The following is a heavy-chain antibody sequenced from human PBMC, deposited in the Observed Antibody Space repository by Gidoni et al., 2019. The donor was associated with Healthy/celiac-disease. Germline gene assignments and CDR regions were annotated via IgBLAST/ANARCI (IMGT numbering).Heavy chain of an antibody. J-gene: IGHJ4*02. D-gene: IGHD3-10*01. CDR2: ISSSSSYI. Sequence: EVQLVESGGGLVKPGGSLRLSCAASGLTFSSYSMNWVRQAPGKGLEWVSSISSSSSYIYYAYSVKGRFTISRDNAKNSLYLQMNSLRAEDTAVYYCARGAMVQGVIGWRPFDYWGQGTLVTVSS. CDR3: ARGAMVQGVIGWRPFDY. CDR1: GLTFSSYS. V-gene: IGHV3-21*01.